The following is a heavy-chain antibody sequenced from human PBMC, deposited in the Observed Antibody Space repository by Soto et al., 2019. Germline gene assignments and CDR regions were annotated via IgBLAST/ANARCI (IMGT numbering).Heavy chain of an antibody. Sequence: TLSLTCTVSGGSISSGDYYGSWIRQPPGKGLEWIGYIYYSGSTYYNPSLKSRVTISVDTSKNQFSLKLSSVTAADTAVYYCARDRVAGRPIFDHWGQGTLVTVSS. CDR3: ARDRVAGRPIFDH. V-gene: IGHV4-30-4*01. CDR1: GGSISSGDYY. D-gene: IGHD3-10*01. CDR2: IYYSGST. J-gene: IGHJ4*02.